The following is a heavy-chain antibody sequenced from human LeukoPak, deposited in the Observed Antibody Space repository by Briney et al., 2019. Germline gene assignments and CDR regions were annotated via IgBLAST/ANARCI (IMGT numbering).Heavy chain of an antibody. CDR2: ITGSGGST. D-gene: IGHD5-12*01. J-gene: IGHJ4*02. Sequence: GGSLRLSCAASGFTFPSYAMNWVRQAPGKGLEWVSAITGSGGSTYYADSVKGRFTISRDNSKNTLYLQMNSLRAEDTAVYYCAKDREYSGYEPFDYWGQGTLVTVSS. V-gene: IGHV3-23*01. CDR3: AKDREYSGYEPFDY. CDR1: GFTFPSYA.